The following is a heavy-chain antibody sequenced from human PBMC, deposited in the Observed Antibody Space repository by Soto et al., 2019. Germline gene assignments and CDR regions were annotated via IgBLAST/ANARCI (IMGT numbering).Heavy chain of an antibody. CDR3: ARNAGAGTVSDY. CDR1: GYTFTSYD. V-gene: IGHV1-8*01. D-gene: IGHD6-19*01. CDR2: MNPNSGNT. Sequence: ASVKVSCKASGYTFTSYDINWVRQATGQGLEWMEWMNPNSGNTGYAQKFQGRVTMTRNTSISTAYMELSSLRSEDTAVYYCARNAGAGTVSDYWGQGTLVTVSS. J-gene: IGHJ4*02.